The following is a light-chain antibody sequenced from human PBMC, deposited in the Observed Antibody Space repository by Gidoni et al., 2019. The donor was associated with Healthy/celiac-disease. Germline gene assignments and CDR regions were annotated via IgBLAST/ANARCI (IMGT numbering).Light chain of an antibody. Sequence: QSALTQPASVSDSPGQSITISCTGTSSDVGGYNYVSWYQQHPGKAPKLMIYEVSNRPSGVSNRFSGSKSGNTASLTISGLQAEDEADYYCSSYTSSSTLGVVFGGGTKLTVL. V-gene: IGLV2-14*01. CDR2: EVS. CDR1: SSDVGGYNY. J-gene: IGLJ2*01. CDR3: SSYTSSSTLGVV.